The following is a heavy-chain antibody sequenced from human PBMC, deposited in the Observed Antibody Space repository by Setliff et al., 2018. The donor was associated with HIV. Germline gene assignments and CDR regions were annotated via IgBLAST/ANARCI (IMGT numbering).Heavy chain of an antibody. CDR1: GFTFDRYW. CDR3: AKAIDRTGLHFDY. D-gene: IGHD1-1*01. Sequence: PGGSLRLSCAASGFTFDRYWMHWVRQAPGKGLVWVSRVNTDGSSKTYADSVKDRFTISRDNSKNSLYLQMNSLRAEDTAVYYCAKAIDRTGLHFDYWGQGTLVTVSS. J-gene: IGHJ4*02. CDR2: VNTDGSSK. V-gene: IGHV3-74*01.